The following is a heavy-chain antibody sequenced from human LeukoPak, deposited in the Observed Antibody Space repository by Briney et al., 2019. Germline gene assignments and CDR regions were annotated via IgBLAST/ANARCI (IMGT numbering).Heavy chain of an antibody. J-gene: IGHJ6*03. Sequence: PGGPLRLSCTASGFPFGDYAMSWVRQAPGKALEWVGFIRRKSYGGTTHYAASVKGRSTISRDDSKSIAYLLMDSLNTEDTGVYYCTRVEMVAFYSYYMDAWGKGTTVTISS. D-gene: IGHD5-24*01. V-gene: IGHV3-49*04. CDR2: IRRKSYGGTT. CDR3: TRVEMVAFYSYYMDA. CDR1: GFPFGDYA.